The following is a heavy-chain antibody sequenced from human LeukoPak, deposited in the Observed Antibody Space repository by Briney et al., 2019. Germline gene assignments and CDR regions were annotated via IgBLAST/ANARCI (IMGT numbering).Heavy chain of an antibody. CDR2: IYTSGST. D-gene: IGHD1-26*01. CDR1: GGSISSGSYY. J-gene: IGHJ2*01. Sequence: SQTLSLTCTVSGGSISSGSYYWSWIRQPAGKGLEWIGRIYTSGSTNYNPSLKSRVTISVDTSKNQFSLKLSSVTAADMAVYYCARAEGATLPVYWYFDLWGRGTLVTVSS. CDR3: ARAEGATLPVYWYFDL. V-gene: IGHV4-61*02.